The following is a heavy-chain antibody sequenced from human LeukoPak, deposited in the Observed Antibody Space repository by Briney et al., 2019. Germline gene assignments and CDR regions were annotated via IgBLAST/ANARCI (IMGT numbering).Heavy chain of an antibody. V-gene: IGHV7-4-1*02. CDR2: INTNTGNP. CDR3: ARKLERLPPFYYGMDV. CDR1: GYTFTSYA. D-gene: IGHD1-1*01. J-gene: IGHJ6*02. Sequence: PGESLKVSCKASGYTFTSYAMNWVRQAPRQGLEWMGWINTNTGNPTYAQGFTGRFVFSLDTSVSTAYLQISSLKAEDTAVYYCARKLERLPPFYYGMDVWGQGTTVTVSS.